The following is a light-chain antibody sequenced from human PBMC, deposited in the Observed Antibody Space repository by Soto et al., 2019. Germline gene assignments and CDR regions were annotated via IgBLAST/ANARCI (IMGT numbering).Light chain of an antibody. Sequence: QSALTQPASVTGSPGQSITISCTGTSSDVGSYNHVSWYQQYPGTAPRLIIYEVTNRPSGVSDRFSGSKSGSTASLTISGLQPADDADYYCASYTVRKSWVFGGGTKLTVL. V-gene: IGLV2-14*01. CDR2: EVT. CDR3: ASYTVRKSWV. CDR1: SSDVGSYNH. J-gene: IGLJ3*02.